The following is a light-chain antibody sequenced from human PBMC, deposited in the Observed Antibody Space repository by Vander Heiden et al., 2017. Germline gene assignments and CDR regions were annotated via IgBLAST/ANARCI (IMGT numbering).Light chain of an antibody. CDR2: GAS. V-gene: IGKV1-17*01. J-gene: IGKJ1*01. Sequence: DIQMTQSPSSLSAYVRDRVTITCRASQGIGNDLAWYQQKPGKAPKRLIYGASSLQSGVPSRFSGGGSGTEFTLTISSLQPEDFATYYCRQHNTSPRTFGQGTKVEIK. CDR3: RQHNTSPRT. CDR1: QGIGND.